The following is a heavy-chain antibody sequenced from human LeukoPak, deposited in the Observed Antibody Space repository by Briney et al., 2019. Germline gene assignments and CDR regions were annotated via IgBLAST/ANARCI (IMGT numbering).Heavy chain of an antibody. CDR2: IKSKTDGGTT. CDR1: GFTFSNAW. CDR3: TTRGVNYDFWIGYYSFDY. V-gene: IGHV3-15*01. J-gene: IGHJ4*02. D-gene: IGHD3-3*01. Sequence: GGSLRLSCAASGFTFSNAWMSWVRQAPGKGLEWVGLIKSKTDGGTTDYAAPVKGRFTISRDDSKNTMYLQMNSLKTDDTAVYYCTTRGVNYDFWIGYYSFDYWGQGTLVTVSS.